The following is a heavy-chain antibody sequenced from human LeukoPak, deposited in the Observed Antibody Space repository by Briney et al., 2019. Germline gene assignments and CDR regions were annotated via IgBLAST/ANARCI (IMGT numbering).Heavy chain of an antibody. Sequence: PSETLSLTCDVYGGSFSGYYWSWIRQPPGKGLEWIGEINHSGNSGSTNYNPSLKSRVTISVDTSKNQFSLKLSSVTAADTAVYYCASRSSIWSGYQDTLYYFDSWGQGTLVTVSS. CDR1: GGSFSGYY. J-gene: IGHJ4*02. CDR3: ASRSSIWSGYQDTLYYFDS. CDR2: INHSGNSGST. D-gene: IGHD3-3*01. V-gene: IGHV4-34*01.